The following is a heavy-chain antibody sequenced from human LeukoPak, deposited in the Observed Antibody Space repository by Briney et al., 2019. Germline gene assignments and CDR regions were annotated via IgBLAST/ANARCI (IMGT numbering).Heavy chain of an antibody. J-gene: IGHJ4*02. CDR2: IRSSGNII. Sequence: GGSLRLSCTASGFTFINYDMNWVRQATGKGLEWISYIRSSGNIIYYADFLKGRFSISRDNGKNTMFLQMNTLRAEDTAVYYCARGRGGVYFDLWGQGTLVTVSS. CDR3: ARGRGGVYFDL. D-gene: IGHD3-10*01. V-gene: IGHV3-48*03. CDR1: GFTFINYD.